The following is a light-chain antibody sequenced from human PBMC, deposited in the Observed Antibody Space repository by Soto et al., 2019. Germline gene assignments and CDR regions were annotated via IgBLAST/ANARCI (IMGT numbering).Light chain of an antibody. V-gene: IGLV2-14*01. CDR1: SNDVGVYDY. Sequence: QSALTQPASVSGSPGQSITISCTGTSNDVGVYDYVSWYQQHPGKAPKLMIYDVSNRPSGVSNRFSGSKSGNTASLTISGLQAEDEGDYHCSSYTTSSTVVFGGGTKLTVL. J-gene: IGLJ2*01. CDR3: SSYTTSSTVV. CDR2: DVS.